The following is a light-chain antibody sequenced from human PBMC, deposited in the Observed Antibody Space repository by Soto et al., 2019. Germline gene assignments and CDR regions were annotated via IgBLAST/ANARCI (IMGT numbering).Light chain of an antibody. CDR3: TSYTSTGAPVV. CDR1: SSDVGGYNY. Sequence: QPVLTQPASVSGSPGQSITISCTGTSSDVGGYNYVSWYQHHPGKAPELIIYGVTNRPSGASLRFSGSKSGNTASLTISGLQAEDEADYYCTSYTSTGAPVVFGGGTKVTVL. J-gene: IGLJ2*01. CDR2: GVT. V-gene: IGLV2-14*03.